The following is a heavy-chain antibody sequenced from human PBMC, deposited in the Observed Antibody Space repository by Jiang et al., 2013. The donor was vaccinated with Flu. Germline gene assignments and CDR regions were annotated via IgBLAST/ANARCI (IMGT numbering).Heavy chain of an antibody. D-gene: IGHD1-26*01. Sequence: NDYTGSVKSRITINPDTSKNHFSLQLNSVTPEDTAVYYCARAPLGGWFFDLWGRGTLVTVSS. CDR2: N. CDR3: ARAPLGGWFFDL. J-gene: IGHJ2*01. V-gene: IGHV6-1*01.